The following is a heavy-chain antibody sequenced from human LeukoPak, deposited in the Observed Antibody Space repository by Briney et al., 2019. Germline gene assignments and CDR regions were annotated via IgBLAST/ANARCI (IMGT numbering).Heavy chain of an antibody. CDR2: IYSDGTST. D-gene: IGHD3-22*01. Sequence: GGSLRLSCAASGFTFSRYWMHWVRQAPGKGLEWVSRIYSDGTSTTYADSVKGRYSISRDNAKNTLYLQMNNLRPEDTAVYHCARMSYDSSGTYDYWGQGTLVTVSS. J-gene: IGHJ4*02. V-gene: IGHV3-74*03. CDR3: ARMSYDSSGTYDY. CDR1: GFTFSRYW.